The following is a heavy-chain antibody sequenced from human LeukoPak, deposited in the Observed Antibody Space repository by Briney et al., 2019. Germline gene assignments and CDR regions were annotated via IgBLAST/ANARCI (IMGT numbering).Heavy chain of an antibody. D-gene: IGHD2/OR15-2a*01. J-gene: IGHJ4*02. Sequence: GGSLRLTCGASGITFSSYSMNWVRQAPGKGLEWVSYISSSGSTKYYADSVKGRFTISRDNARNSLYLQMNSLRAEDTAVYFCARGGLSIMGYWGQGTLVTVSS. V-gene: IGHV3-48*01. CDR3: ARGGLSIMGY. CDR1: GITFSSYS. CDR2: ISSSGSTK.